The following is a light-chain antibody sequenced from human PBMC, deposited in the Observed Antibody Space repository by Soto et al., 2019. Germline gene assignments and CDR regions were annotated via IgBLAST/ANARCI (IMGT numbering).Light chain of an antibody. V-gene: IGKV3-20*01. CDR2: GAS. Sequence: EIVLTQSPGTLSLSPGERVTLSCRASQSVSSNYLAWYQQKPGQAPRLLIYGASTRATGIPDRFRGSGSGTDFTLTISRLDPEDFAVYYCQHYGSSPRTFGQGTKV. J-gene: IGKJ1*01. CDR1: QSVSSNY. CDR3: QHYGSSPRT.